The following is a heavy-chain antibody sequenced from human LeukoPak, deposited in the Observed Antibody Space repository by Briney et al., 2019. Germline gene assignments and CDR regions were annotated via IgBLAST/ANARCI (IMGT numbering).Heavy chain of an antibody. CDR3: AKGQSGNQPLGYFDY. D-gene: IGHD1-26*01. Sequence: GGSLRLSCAASGFTFSSYAMSWVRQAPGKGLEWVSAISGSGGSTYYADPVKGRFTISRDNSKNTLYLQMNSLRAEDTAVYYCAKGQSGNQPLGYFDYWGQGTLVTVSS. CDR1: GFTFSSYA. V-gene: IGHV3-23*01. CDR2: ISGSGGST. J-gene: IGHJ4*02.